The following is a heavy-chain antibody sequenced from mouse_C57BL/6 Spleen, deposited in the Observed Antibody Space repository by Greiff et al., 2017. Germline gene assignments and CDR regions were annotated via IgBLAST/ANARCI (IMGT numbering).Heavy chain of an antibody. V-gene: IGHV1-82*01. CDR2: IYPGDGDT. CDR1: GYAFSSSW. Sequence: VKLQESGPELVKPGASVKISCKASGYAFSSSWMNWVKQRPGKGLEWIGRIYPGDGDTNYNGKFKGKATLTADKSSSTAYMQLSSLTSEDSAVYFCAVYDGYYEGDYWGQGTSVTVSS. CDR3: AVYDGYYEGDY. J-gene: IGHJ4*01. D-gene: IGHD2-3*01.